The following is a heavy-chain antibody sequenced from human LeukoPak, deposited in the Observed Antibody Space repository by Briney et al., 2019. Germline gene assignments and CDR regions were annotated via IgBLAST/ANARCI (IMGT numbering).Heavy chain of an antibody. J-gene: IGHJ5*02. Sequence: GRSLRLSCAASGFTFSTYSMHWVRQAPGKGLEWVALTSCDESNKFYAHSVKGRFTISRDNSKNTLYLQMNSLKSEDTGVYYCARGATNDFWSGYGWFDPWGQGTLVTVSS. CDR2: TSCDESNK. V-gene: IGHV3-30*04. CDR1: GFTFSTYS. CDR3: ARGATNDFWSGYGWFDP. D-gene: IGHD3-3*01.